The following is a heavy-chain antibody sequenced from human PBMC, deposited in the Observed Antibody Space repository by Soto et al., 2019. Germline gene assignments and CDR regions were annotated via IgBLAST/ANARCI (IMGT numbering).Heavy chain of an antibody. Sequence: GGSLRLSCAASGFTFSSYAMHWVRQAPGKGLEYVSVISSNGGSTYYANSVKGRFTISRDNSKNTLYLQMGSLRAEDMAVYYCARVRRGYGVHLSVFDAFDIWGQGTMVTVSS. CDR3: ARVRRGYGVHLSVFDAFDI. J-gene: IGHJ3*02. V-gene: IGHV3-64*01. D-gene: IGHD5-12*01. CDR2: ISSNGGST. CDR1: GFTFSSYA.